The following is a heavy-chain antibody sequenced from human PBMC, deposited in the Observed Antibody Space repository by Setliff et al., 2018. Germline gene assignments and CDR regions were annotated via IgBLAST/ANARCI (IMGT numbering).Heavy chain of an antibody. Sequence: PSETLSLTCTVSGDSISRAKYYWSWIRHRPGEGLEYIGHITSSGYTNYSPSLQGRVAISEDTSENQFSLKLSSVTAADTAIYFCVRGRTSGLFLSRFDPWGQGTLVTVSS. CDR1: GDSISRAKYY. CDR3: VRGRTSGLFLSRFDP. D-gene: IGHD2-21*01. J-gene: IGHJ5*02. V-gene: IGHV4-31*03. CDR2: ITSSGYT.